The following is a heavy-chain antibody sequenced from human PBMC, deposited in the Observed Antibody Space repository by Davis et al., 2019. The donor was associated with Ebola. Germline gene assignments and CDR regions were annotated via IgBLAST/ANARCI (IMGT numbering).Heavy chain of an antibody. V-gene: IGHV3-9*01. CDR1: GFTFDDYA. CDR3: AKGRYQLLLSPGMDV. D-gene: IGHD2-2*01. CDR2: ISWTSGSI. Sequence: GGSLRLSCAASGFTFDDYAMHWVRQAPGKGLEWVSGISWTSGSIGYADSVKGRFTITRDNAKNSLCLQMNSLRAEDTALYYCAKGRYQLLLSPGMDVWGQGTTVTVSS. J-gene: IGHJ6*02.